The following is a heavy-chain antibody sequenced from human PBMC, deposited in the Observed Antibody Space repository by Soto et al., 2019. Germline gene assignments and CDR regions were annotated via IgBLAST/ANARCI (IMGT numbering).Heavy chain of an antibody. D-gene: IGHD5-12*01. CDR1: GGSFSGYY. Sequence: SETLSLTCAVYGGSFSGYYWSWIRQPPGKGLEWIGEINHSGSTNYNPSLKSRVTISVDTSKNQFSLKLSSVTAADTAVYYCASGSYDSPSDYDYWGQGTLVTVSS. J-gene: IGHJ4*02. V-gene: IGHV4-34*01. CDR2: INHSGST. CDR3: ASGSYDSPSDYDY.